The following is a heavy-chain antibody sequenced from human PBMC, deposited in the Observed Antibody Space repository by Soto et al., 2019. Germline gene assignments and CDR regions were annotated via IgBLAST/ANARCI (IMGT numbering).Heavy chain of an antibody. CDR2: IYPGDSDT. CDR3: ARNYDSSGNLDY. J-gene: IGHJ4*02. CDR1: GYSFTXXX. D-gene: IGHD3-22*01. Sequence: SCKGSGYSFTXXXXGWVRQMXXXXLEWMGIIYPGDSDTRYSPSFQGQVTISADKSXXTAYLQWSSLKASDTAMYYCARNYDSSGNLDYWGQGTLVTVSS. V-gene: IGHV5-51*01.